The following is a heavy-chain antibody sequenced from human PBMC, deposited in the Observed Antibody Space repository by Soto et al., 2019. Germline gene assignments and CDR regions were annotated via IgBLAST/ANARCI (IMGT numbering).Heavy chain of an antibody. CDR1: GGSISSGGYY. CDR2: IYYSGST. CDR3: ARVRLPGSSSWYPLWFDP. Sequence: QVQLQESGPGLVKPSQTLSLTCTVSGGSISSGGYYWSWIRQHPGKGLEWIGYIYYSGSTYYNPSLKSRVTISVDTSKNQFSLKLSSVTAADTAVYYCARVRLPGSSSWYPLWFDPWGQGTLVTVSS. D-gene: IGHD6-13*01. V-gene: IGHV4-31*03. J-gene: IGHJ5*02.